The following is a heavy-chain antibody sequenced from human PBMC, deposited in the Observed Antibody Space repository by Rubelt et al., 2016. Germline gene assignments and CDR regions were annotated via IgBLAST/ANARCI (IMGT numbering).Heavy chain of an antibody. CDR2: INHSGST. J-gene: IGHJ6*02. Sequence: QVQLQESGPGLVKPSETLSLTCTVSGGSISSYYWSWIRQPPGKGLEWIGEINHSGSTNYNPSLKSRVTISVDTSKNQFPPKRRSVPAADTAVYYCARGNYYYGMDVWGQGTTVTVSS. D-gene: IGHD3-10*01. CDR1: GGSISSYY. V-gene: IGHV4-59*12. CDR3: ARGNYYYGMDV.